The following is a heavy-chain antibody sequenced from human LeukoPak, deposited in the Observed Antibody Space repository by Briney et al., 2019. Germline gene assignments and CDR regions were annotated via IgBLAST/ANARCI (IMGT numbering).Heavy chain of an antibody. CDR3: AKMPFDSSSWSNFDY. J-gene: IGHJ4*02. CDR1: GFTFSSYA. CDR2: ISGSGGST. V-gene: IGHV3-23*01. D-gene: IGHD6-13*01. Sequence: GGSLRLSCAASGFTFSSYAMSWVRQAPGKGLEWVSAISGSGGSTYYADSVKGRFTISRDNSKNTLYLQMNSLRAEDTAAYYCAKMPFDSSSWSNFDYWGQGTLVTVSS.